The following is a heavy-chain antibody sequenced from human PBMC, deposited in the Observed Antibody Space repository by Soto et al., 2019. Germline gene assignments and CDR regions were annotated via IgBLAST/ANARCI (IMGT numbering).Heavy chain of an antibody. V-gene: IGHV5-10-1*01. CDR1: GYNFITDW. D-gene: IGHD3-16*01. J-gene: IGHJ6*02. CDR3: ARLSRASFALDV. CDR2: IDPTDSYT. Sequence: GESLKISCKGSGYNFITDWISCVRQMPGKGLERMVRIDPTDSYTKYSPSFEGHVTISADKSISTAYLQWSSLKASDSAVYYCARLSRASFALDVWDQGTTVTVSS.